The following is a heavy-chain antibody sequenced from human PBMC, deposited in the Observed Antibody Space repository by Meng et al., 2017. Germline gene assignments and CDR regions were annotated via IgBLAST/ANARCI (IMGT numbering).Heavy chain of an antibody. Sequence: QITLKEPVLTLVHPTPTLTCACSCSGFSLSTSGVGVGWIRQPPGKALEWLALIYWDDDKRYSPSLKSRLTITKDTSKNQVVLTMTNMDPVDTATYYCALRQGTTEDFDYWGQGTLVTVSS. CDR1: GFSLSTSGVG. V-gene: IGHV2-5*02. D-gene: IGHD4-17*01. CDR3: ALRQGTTEDFDY. CDR2: IYWDDDK. J-gene: IGHJ4*02.